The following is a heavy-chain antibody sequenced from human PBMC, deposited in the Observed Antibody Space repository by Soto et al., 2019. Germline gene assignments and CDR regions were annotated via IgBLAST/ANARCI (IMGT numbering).Heavy chain of an antibody. V-gene: IGHV4-39*01. CDR2: IYYSGNS. J-gene: IGHJ6*03. Sequence: QLQLQESGPGLVKPSETLSLTCTVSGASITSSAYYWGWIRQPPGKGLEYIGTIYYSGNSYYNPSLKSRVTMSVDTSKNQFSLKLSSVTAADTAIYYYARHHTISAYYYYMDVWGKGTTVAVSS. D-gene: IGHD2-2*01. CDR1: GASITSSAYY. CDR3: ARHHTISAYYYYMDV.